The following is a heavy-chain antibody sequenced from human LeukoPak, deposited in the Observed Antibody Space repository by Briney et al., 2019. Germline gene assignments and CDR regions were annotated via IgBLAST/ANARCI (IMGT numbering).Heavy chain of an antibody. CDR1: GFTFSNFW. J-gene: IGHJ4*02. Sequence: GGSLRLSCAASGFTFSNFWMAWVRQAPGKGLEWVAHIKEDGSDKKYVDSVKGRFTISRDNPKNSLYLQMNSLRAEDTAVYYCARDIGFHTFDYWGQGGLVTVSS. D-gene: IGHD2-15*01. CDR2: IKEDGSDK. CDR3: ARDIGFHTFDY. V-gene: IGHV3-7*05.